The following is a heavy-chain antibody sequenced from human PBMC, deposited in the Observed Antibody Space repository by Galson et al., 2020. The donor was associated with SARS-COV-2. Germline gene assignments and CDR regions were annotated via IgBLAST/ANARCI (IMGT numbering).Heavy chain of an antibody. J-gene: IGHJ2*01. D-gene: IGHD6-13*01. CDR1: GLTFSKYT. V-gene: IGHV3-21*01. Sequence: KIGESLKISCAASGLTFSKYTMNWVRQAPGKGPEWLSSMSSSGSQIFYAASVRGRFTISRDDARNSLFLQMNGLRAEDTAVYYCAKAVGTAAVYYWYFDLWGRGTLFTVSS. CDR2: MSSSGSQI. CDR3: AKAVGTAAVYYWYFDL.